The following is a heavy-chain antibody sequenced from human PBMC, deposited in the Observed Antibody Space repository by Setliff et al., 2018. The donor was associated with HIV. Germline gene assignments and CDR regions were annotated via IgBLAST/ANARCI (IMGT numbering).Heavy chain of an antibody. Sequence: ASVKVSCKASGYTFTSYDISWVRQAPGQGLEWKGWISAYNGNTNGAQKLQGRVTMTTDTSTSTAYMELRSLRSDDTAVYYCAREIGDYYDSSGYYPPTDYYYGMDVWGQGTTVTVSS. CDR1: GYTFTSYD. CDR3: AREIGDYYDSSGYYPPTDYYYGMDV. V-gene: IGHV1-18*01. D-gene: IGHD3-22*01. CDR2: ISAYNGNT. J-gene: IGHJ6*02.